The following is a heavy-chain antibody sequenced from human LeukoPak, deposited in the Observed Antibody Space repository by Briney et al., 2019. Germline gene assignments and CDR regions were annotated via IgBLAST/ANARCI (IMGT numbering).Heavy chain of an antibody. V-gene: IGHV1-18*01. CDR3: ARGAWGQVTFTY. CDR2: ISADTHNT. Sequence: GASVKVSCKASGYTFGTYGITWVRQAPGQGLEWMGWISADTHNTIYAQNLQARVTMTTDTSTTSAYIERRRLTSDDTAVYYCARGAWGQVTFTYWGQGTLVTVSS. J-gene: IGHJ4*02. CDR1: GYTFGTYG. D-gene: IGHD3-10*01.